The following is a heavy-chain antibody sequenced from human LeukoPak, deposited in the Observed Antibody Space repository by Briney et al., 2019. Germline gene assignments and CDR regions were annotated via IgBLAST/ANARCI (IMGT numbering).Heavy chain of an antibody. V-gene: IGHV4-39*07. J-gene: IGHJ3*02. CDR1: GGSISSSSYY. D-gene: IGHD6-13*01. Sequence: SETLSLTCTVSGGSISSSSYYWGWIRQPPGKGLEWIGSIYYSGSTYYNPSLKSRVTISVDTSKNQFSLKLSSVTAADTAVYYCARDGYEDAFDIWGQGTMVTVSS. CDR3: ARDGYEDAFDI. CDR2: IYYSGST.